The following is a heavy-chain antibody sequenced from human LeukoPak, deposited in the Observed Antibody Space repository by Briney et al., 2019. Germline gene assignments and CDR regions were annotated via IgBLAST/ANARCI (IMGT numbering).Heavy chain of an antibody. V-gene: IGHV4-39*02. CDR2: IYYSGST. J-gene: IGHJ6*02. CDR3: ARESRFNDNYYYYYGMDV. CDR1: GGSISSSSYY. D-gene: IGHD1-1*01. Sequence: SETLSLTCTVSGGSISSSSYYWGWIRQPPGKGLEWIGSIYYSGSTYYNPSLKSRVTISVDTSKDQFSLKLSSVTAADTAVYYCARESRFNDNYYYYYGMDVWGQGTTVTVSS.